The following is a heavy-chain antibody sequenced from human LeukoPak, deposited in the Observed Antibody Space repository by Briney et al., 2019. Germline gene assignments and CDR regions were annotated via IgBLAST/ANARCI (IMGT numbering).Heavy chain of an antibody. D-gene: IGHD6-6*01. CDR3: ARDPYSSYLI. J-gene: IGHJ3*02. CDR1: GFAFSDYY. Sequence: GGSLRLSCAASGFAFSDYYMSWVRQAPGKGLEWVSAISGSGGSTYYADSVKGRFTISRDNSKNTLHLQMNSLRAGDTAVYYCARDPYSSYLIWGQGTMVTVSS. CDR2: ISGSGGST. V-gene: IGHV3-23*01.